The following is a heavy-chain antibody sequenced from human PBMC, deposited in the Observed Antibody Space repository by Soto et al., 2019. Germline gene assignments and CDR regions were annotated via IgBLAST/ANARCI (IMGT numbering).Heavy chain of an antibody. CDR1: GFTFSSYA. J-gene: IGHJ4*02. V-gene: IGHV3-23*01. CDR2: ISGSGGST. CDR3: AKDLEYSSSDFDY. D-gene: IGHD6-6*01. Sequence: GVSLRLSCVASGFTFSSYAMSWVRQAPGKGLEWVSAISGSGGSTYYADSVKGRFTISRDNSKNTLYLQMNSLRAEDTAVYYCAKDLEYSSSDFDYWGQGTLVTVSS.